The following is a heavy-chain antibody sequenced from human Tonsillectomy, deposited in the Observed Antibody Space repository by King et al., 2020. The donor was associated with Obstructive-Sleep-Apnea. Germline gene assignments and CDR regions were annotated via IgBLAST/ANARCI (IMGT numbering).Heavy chain of an antibody. D-gene: IGHD3-10*01. CDR3: ARGMVRGAAFDP. J-gene: IGHJ5*02. Sequence: VQLVESGAEVKKPGASVKVSCKASGYTFTSYDINWVRQATEQGLEWMGGMNPNSGNTGYAQKFQGRVTMTRKTSISPAYMELSSLRSADTAVYYCARGMVRGAAFDPWGQGTLVTVSS. V-gene: IGHV1-8*01. CDR2: MNPNSGNT. CDR1: GYTFTSYD.